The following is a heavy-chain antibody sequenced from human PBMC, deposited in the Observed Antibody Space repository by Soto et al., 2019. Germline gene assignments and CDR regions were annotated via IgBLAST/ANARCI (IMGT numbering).Heavy chain of an antibody. V-gene: IGHV1-18*01. D-gene: IGHD3-3*01. CDR2: ISAYNGNT. CDR3: ARALGYDFWSGYYKDYYYGMDV. J-gene: IGHJ6*02. Sequence: QVQLVQSGAEVKKPGASVKVSCKAYGYTFTSYGISWVRQAPGQGLEWMGWISAYNGNTNYAQKLQGRVTMTTDTTTSTAYMELMSLRSDDTAVYYCARALGYDFWSGYYKDYYYGMDVWGQGTTVTVSS. CDR1: GYTFTSYG.